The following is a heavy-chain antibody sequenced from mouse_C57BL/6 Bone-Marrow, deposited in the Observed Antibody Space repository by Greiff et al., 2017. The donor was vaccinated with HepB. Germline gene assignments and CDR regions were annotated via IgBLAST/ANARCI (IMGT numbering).Heavy chain of an antibody. V-gene: IGHV5-9-1*02. D-gene: IGHD1-1*01. CDR1: GFTFSSYA. Sequence: EVKLVESGEGLVKPGGSLKLSCAASGFTFSSYAMSWVRQTPEKRLEWVAYISSGGDYIYYADTVKGRFTISRDNARNTLYLQMSSLKSEDTAMYYCTRVAYGSIYEGWFAYWGQGTLVTVSA. J-gene: IGHJ3*01. CDR2: ISSGGDYI. CDR3: TRVAYGSIYEGWFAY.